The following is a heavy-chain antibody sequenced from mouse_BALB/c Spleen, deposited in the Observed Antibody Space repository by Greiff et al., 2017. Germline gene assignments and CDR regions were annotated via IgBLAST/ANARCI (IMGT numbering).Heavy chain of an antibody. J-gene: IGHJ4*01. V-gene: IGHV1-7*01. D-gene: IGHD1-3*01. Sequence: QVQLQQSGAELAKPGASVKMSCKASGYTFTSYWMHWVKQRPGQGLEWIGYINPSTGYTEYNQKFKDKATLTADKSSSTAYMQLSSLTSEDSAVYYCARRVGTHMDYWGQGTSVTVSS. CDR3: ARRVGTHMDY. CDR2: INPSTGYT. CDR1: GYTFTSYW.